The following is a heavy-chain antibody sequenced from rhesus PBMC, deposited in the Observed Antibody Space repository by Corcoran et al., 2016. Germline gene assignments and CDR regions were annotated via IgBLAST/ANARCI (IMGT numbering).Heavy chain of an antibody. CDR2: ICPSNGNT. D-gene: IGHD1-20*01. CDR3: ARVMEAGTTRYRFDV. V-gene: IGHV1S9*01. J-gene: IGHJ5-1*01. Sequence: QVHLVQSGAEVKNPGASVRLFCKTSGYSFTNYFINWVRQCPGQFLDWMGWICPSNGNTGDAHKFQGRVTMTRDTSTSTAYMELNSLTSEDTAVYYCARVMEAGTTRYRFDVWCPGVLVTVSS. CDR1: GYSFTNYF.